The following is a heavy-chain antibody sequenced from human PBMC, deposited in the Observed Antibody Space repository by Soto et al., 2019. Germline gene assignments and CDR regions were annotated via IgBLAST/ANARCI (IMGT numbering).Heavy chain of an antibody. D-gene: IGHD3-3*01. V-gene: IGHV3-30*18. Sequence: PGGPLRSSGQPFGFAFSSYGMHWVRKPPGKGLEWVAVISYDGSNKYYADSVKGRFTISRDNSKNTLYLQMNSLRAEDTAVYYCAKDTWNDFWSGFFDYWGQGTLVTVSS. J-gene: IGHJ4*02. CDR1: GFAFSSYG. CDR2: ISYDGSNK. CDR3: AKDTWNDFWSGFFDY.